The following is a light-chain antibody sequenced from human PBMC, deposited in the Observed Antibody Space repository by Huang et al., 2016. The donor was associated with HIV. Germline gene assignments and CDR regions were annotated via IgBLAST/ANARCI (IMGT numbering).Light chain of an antibody. CDR3: QQYNDRPPMYS. CDR2: AAA. J-gene: IGKJ2*01. Sequence: EIVLTQSPATLSVSPGERVTLSCRASQSVSRNLAWYQQFPGQARRLLLYAAATSAIGIPARCSGSGSGTEFTLTISSLQSEDFAVYYCQQYNDRPPMYSFGQGTKLEIK. CDR1: QSVSRN. V-gene: IGKV3-15*01.